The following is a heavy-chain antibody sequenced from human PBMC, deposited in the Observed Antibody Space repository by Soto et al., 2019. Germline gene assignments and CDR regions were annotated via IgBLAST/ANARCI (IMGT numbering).Heavy chain of an antibody. CDR1: GDSVSSYY. V-gene: IGHV4-59*08. D-gene: IGHD3-22*01. CDR3: TRLGGYYQALDS. Sequence: SETLSLTCTVSGDSVSSYYWTWIRQPPGKALEWIGYIYDSGSTYYNPSLNSRVTISIDTPKNQFSLKMDSVTAADTAVYYCTRLGGYYQALDSWGQGTLVTVSS. J-gene: IGHJ4*02. CDR2: IYDSGST.